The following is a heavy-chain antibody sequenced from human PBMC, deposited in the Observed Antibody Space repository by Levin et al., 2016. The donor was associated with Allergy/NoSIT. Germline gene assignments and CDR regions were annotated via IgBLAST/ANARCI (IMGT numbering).Heavy chain of an antibody. CDR1: GGSISTYY. V-gene: IGHV4-4*07. D-gene: IGHD1-26*01. Sequence: SETLSLTCTVSGGSISTYYWSWIRQTAGKGLEWIGRIHTSGRTHYNPSLESRVTMSIDTSKNQFFLQLRSVTAADTAVYFCARGPTVGATYFEYWGQGSMVTVSS. CDR2: IHTSGRT. CDR3: ARGPTVGATYFEY. J-gene: IGHJ4*02.